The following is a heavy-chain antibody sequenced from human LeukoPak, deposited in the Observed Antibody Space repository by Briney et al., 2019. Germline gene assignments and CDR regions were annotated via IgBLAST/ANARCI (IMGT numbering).Heavy chain of an antibody. J-gene: IGHJ4*02. CDR1: GFTFSGYG. V-gene: IGHV3-30*02. CDR3: AAIAVAGLY. CDR2: IRYDGGQK. Sequence: GGSLRLSCAASGFTFSGYGMHWVRQAPGKGLERVAYIRYDGGQKYYVDSVKGRFTISRDNSKNTMSLQMNSLTDEDTAVYYCAAIAVAGLYWGQGTLVTVSS. D-gene: IGHD6-13*01.